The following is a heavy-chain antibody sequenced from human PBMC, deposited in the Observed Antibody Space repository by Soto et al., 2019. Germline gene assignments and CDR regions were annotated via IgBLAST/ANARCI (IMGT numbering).Heavy chain of an antibody. D-gene: IGHD3-16*02. Sequence: GESLKISCKAFGYDFTTYWIDWVRQMPGNGLEWMGTIYPTDFRRAYSPSFEGQVTISADKSINTAYLQGSSLKASDTATYYCARLDIMITFGGVIEHYGMDVWGQGTTVTVSS. CDR3: ARLDIMITFGGVIEHYGMDV. CDR1: GYDFTTYW. CDR2: IYPTDFRR. J-gene: IGHJ6*02. V-gene: IGHV5-51*01.